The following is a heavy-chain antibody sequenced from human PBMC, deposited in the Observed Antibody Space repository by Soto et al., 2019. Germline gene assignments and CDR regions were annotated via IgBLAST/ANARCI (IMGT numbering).Heavy chain of an antibody. V-gene: IGHV1-18*01. CDR2: ISAYNGNT. CDR1: GYTFTSYG. CDR3: ARVILDIVVVVAATSDAFDI. J-gene: IGHJ3*02. D-gene: IGHD2-15*01. Sequence: QVQLVQSGAEVKKPGASVKVSCKASGYTFTSYGISWVRQAPGQGLEWTGWISAYNGNTNYAQKLQGRVTMTTGTSTRTAYMELRSLRSDDTAVYYCARVILDIVVVVAATSDAFDIWGQGTMVTVSS.